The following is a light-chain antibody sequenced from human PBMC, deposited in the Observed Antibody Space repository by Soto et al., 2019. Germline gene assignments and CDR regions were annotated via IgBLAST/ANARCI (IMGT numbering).Light chain of an antibody. Sequence: IQMNQSPSSLSASIGDRVTITCRASQTISNHLAWYQQKPGKPPQLLISVASRLQNGVPSRFSGSGSGTDFTLTISSLQPEDFGTYYCQQTFSTLTFGPGTKVDI. CDR2: VAS. CDR1: QTISNH. CDR3: QQTFSTLT. J-gene: IGKJ3*01. V-gene: IGKV1-39*01.